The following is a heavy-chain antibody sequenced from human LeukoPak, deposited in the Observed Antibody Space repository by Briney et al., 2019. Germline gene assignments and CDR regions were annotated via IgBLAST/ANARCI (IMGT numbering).Heavy chain of an antibody. D-gene: IGHD6-19*01. V-gene: IGHV1-18*01. J-gene: IGHJ3*02. CDR2: ISAYNGNT. CDR3: ARFGLGKHIEVAGIPFDI. Sequence: ASVKVSCKASGYTFISYGVRWVRQAPGQGLEWMGWISAYNGNTNYAQKLQGRVTVTTDTSTSTAYMELRSLRSDDTALYYCARFGLGKHIEVAGIPFDIWGQGTMVTVSS. CDR1: GYTFISYG.